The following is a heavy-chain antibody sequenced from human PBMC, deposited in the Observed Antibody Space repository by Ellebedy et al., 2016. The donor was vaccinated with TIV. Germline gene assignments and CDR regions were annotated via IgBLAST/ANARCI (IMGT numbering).Heavy chain of an antibody. CDR1: GGSFSGHY. V-gene: IGHV4-34*01. CDR2: INDSGST. D-gene: IGHD2-2*01. CDR3: ARHVPATATSFDY. Sequence: SQTLSLTCAAYGGSFSGHYWSWIRQPPGKGLEWIGEINDSGSTNYNPSLKSRVTISLDMSKNQFSLKLSSVTAADTAVYYCARHVPATATSFDYWGQGTLVTVSS. J-gene: IGHJ4*02.